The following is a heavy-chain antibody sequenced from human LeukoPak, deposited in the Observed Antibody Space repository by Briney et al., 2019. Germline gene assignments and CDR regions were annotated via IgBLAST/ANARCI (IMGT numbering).Heavy chain of an antibody. Sequence: GGSLRLSCAASGFTFSSYEMNWVRQAPGKGLEWVSYISSSGSTIYYADSVKGRFTISRDNAKNSLYLQMNSLRAEDTAVYYCAKTAAPYSSSWLYYYYYYMDVWGKGTTVTISS. V-gene: IGHV3-48*03. J-gene: IGHJ6*03. CDR1: GFTFSSYE. CDR3: AKTAAPYSSSWLYYYYYYMDV. D-gene: IGHD6-13*01. CDR2: ISSSGSTI.